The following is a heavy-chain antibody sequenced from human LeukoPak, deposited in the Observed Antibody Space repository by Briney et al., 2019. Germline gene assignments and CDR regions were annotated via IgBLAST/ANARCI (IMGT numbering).Heavy chain of an antibody. CDR1: SDSLRSNNW. D-gene: IGHD4/OR15-4a*01. V-gene: IGHV4-4*02. CDR3: VRVPFAFYGMEV. J-gene: IGHJ6*04. Sequence: PSGTLSLTCAVSSDSLRSNNWWSWVRRPPGKGLEWIGEIYHSGSTNYNPSLKSRVTISADTSKNQLSLKLSSVTAADTAVYYCVRVPFAFYGMEVWGKGTTVSVSS. CDR2: IYHSGST.